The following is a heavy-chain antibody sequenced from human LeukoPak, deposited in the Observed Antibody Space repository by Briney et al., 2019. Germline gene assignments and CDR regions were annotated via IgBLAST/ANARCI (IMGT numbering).Heavy chain of an antibody. CDR3: AREGNYIGWEPDY. V-gene: IGHV3-30*03. Sequence: PGGSLRLSCAASGFIFSNYGMHWVRQAPGKGLEWVAVISYDGSNKYYADSVKGRFTISRDNSKNTLYLQMNSLRAEDTAVYYCAREGNYIGWEPDYWGQGTLVTVSS. CDR1: GFIFSNYG. J-gene: IGHJ4*02. CDR2: ISYDGSNK. D-gene: IGHD4-23*01.